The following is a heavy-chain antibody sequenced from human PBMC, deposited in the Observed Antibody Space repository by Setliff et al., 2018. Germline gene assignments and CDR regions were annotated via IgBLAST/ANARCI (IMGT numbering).Heavy chain of an antibody. D-gene: IGHD3-16*02. CDR3: ATTYDYVWGSFRYGGHY. J-gene: IGHJ4*02. CDR1: GGTFSSYA. Sequence: GASVKVSCKASGGTFSSYAISWVRQAPGQGLEWMGGIIPIFGTANYAQKFQGRVTITADESTSTAYMELRSLRSEDTAVYYCATTYDYVWGSFRYGGHYWGQGTLVTVSS. CDR2: IIPIFGTA. V-gene: IGHV1-69*13.